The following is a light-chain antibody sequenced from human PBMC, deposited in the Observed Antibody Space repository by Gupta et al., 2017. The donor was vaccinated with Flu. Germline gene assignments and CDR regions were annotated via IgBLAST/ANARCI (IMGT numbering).Light chain of an antibody. V-gene: IGKV3-20*01. CDR1: QSVRSSY. CDR3: HHDVSSPWT. Sequence: GTLSLSPGERATLSCRASQSVRSSYLAWYQQKPGQAPRLIIYGASNRATGVADRFSGSGSETXFTLSIXRLEPEDFAVYYCHHDVSSPWTFGXGTQVEIK. J-gene: IGKJ1*01. CDR2: GAS.